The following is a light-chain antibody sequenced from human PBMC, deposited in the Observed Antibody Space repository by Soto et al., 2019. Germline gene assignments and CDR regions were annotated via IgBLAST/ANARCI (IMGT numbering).Light chain of an antibody. V-gene: IGLV2-14*01. CDR1: SSDVGGYNY. CDR2: DVS. J-gene: IGLJ3*02. CDR3: SSYTSSTTQV. Sequence: QSALTQPASVSGSPGQSITISCTGTSSDVGGYNYVSWYQQLPGKAPKLMIYDVSDRPSGVSNRFSGSKSGNTASLTISGLQAEDEADYYCSSYTSSTTQVFGGGTKVTVL.